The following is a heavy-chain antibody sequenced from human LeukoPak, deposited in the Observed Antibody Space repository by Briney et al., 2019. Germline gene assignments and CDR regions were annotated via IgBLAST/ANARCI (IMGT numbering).Heavy chain of an antibody. J-gene: IGHJ4*02. Sequence: LAGGTLRLSCAASGFTFSSYGMSWVRQAPGKGLEWVSAISGSGFSTFYADSVKGRFTISRDNSKNTLYLQMNSLRAEDTAVYYCARGLLWFGDSFDYWGQGTLVTVST. CDR3: ARGLLWFGDSFDY. D-gene: IGHD3-10*01. V-gene: IGHV3-23*01. CDR2: ISGSGFST. CDR1: GFTFSSYG.